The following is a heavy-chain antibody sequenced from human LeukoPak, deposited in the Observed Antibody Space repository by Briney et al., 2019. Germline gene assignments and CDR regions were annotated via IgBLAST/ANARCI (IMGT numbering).Heavy chain of an antibody. J-gene: IGHJ5*02. Sequence: PGGSLRLSCAASGFTFSSYGMHWVRQAPGKGLEWVAVIWYDGSNKYYADSVKGRFTISRGNSKNMLYLQMNSLRAEDTAVYYCARDLAVAGSWGQGTLVTVSS. D-gene: IGHD6-19*01. CDR1: GFTFSSYG. V-gene: IGHV3-33*01. CDR3: ARDLAVAGS. CDR2: IWYDGSNK.